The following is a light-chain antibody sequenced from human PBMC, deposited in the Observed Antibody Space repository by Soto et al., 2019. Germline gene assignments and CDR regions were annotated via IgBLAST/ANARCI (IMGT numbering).Light chain of an antibody. CDR2: EVT. Sequence: QSVLTQPASVSGSLGQSITISCTGTRTDIGGYNYVSWYQQYPGKAPKLVICEVTSRPSGISDRFSGSKSGNTASLTISGLQAEDEADYFCTSYTNSKAYILFGGGTKLTDL. V-gene: IGLV2-14*01. J-gene: IGLJ2*01. CDR3: TSYTNSKAYIL. CDR1: RTDIGGYNY.